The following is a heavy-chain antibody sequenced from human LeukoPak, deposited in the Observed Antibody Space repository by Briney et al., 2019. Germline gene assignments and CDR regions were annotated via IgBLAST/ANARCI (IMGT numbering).Heavy chain of an antibody. V-gene: IGHV5-51*01. CDR1: GYSFTSYW. CDR3: ARLYYDFWSGYYRPYFDY. CDR2: IYPGDSDT. Sequence: GESLKISCKGSGYSFTSYWIGWVRQMPGKGLEWMGIIYPGDSDTRYSPSFQGQVTISADKSISTAYLQWSSLKASDTAMYYCARLYYDFWSGYYRPYFDYWGQGTLVTVSS. J-gene: IGHJ4*02. D-gene: IGHD3-3*01.